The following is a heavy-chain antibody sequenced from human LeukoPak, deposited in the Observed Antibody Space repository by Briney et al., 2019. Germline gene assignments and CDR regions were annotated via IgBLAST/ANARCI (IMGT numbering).Heavy chain of an antibody. D-gene: IGHD6-13*01. CDR3: ARHRFAGYSSSSSGRRYFDY. V-gene: IGHV4-34*01. CDR1: GGSFSGYY. Sequence: SETLSLTCAVYGGSFSGYYWSWIRQPPGKGLEWIGEINHSGSTNYNPSLKSRVTISVDTSKNQFSLKLSSVTAADTAVYYCARHRFAGYSSSSSGRRYFDYWGQGTLVTVSS. J-gene: IGHJ4*02. CDR2: INHSGST.